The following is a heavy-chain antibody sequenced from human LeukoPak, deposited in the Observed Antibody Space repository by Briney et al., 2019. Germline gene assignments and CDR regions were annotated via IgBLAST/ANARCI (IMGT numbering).Heavy chain of an antibody. CDR3: ARDIRFLEWYIGGGIDY. V-gene: IGHV1-18*04. D-gene: IGHD3-3*01. CDR2: ISAYNGNT. CDR1: GYTFTGYY. J-gene: IGHJ4*02. Sequence: ASVKVSCKASGYTFTGYYMHWVRQAPGQGLEWMGWISAYNGNTNYAQKLQGRVTMTTDTSTSTAYMELRSLRSDDTAVYYCARDIRFLEWYIGGGIDYWGQGTLVTVSS.